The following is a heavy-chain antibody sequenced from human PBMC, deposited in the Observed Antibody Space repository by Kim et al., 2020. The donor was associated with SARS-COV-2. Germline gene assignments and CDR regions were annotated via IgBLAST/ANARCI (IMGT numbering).Heavy chain of an antibody. V-gene: IGHV3-30*18. CDR3: VKDSSSGWYPEGLGFDF. CDR2: IANDGTNE. CDR1: GFTFSRHG. Sequence: GGSLRLSCAASGFTFSRHGMHWVRQAPGKGLEWLALIANDGTNEQYADSVKGRFSISRDNNNRKVFLQMNSLRLEDTAVYFCVKDSSSGWYPEGLGFDFRGHGNWVAVSS. D-gene: IGHD6-19*01. J-gene: IGHJ4*01.